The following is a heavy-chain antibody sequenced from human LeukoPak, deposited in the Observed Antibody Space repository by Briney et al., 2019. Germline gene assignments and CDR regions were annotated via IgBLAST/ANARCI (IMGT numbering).Heavy chain of an antibody. J-gene: IGHJ4*02. V-gene: IGHV4-59*01. D-gene: IGHD4-11*01. Sequence: SETLSLTCTVSGASINNKYWSWLRQSPEKGLEWIGYIYYSGSTNYNPSLTSRVIMSVDTSMNQFSLKVNSLTAADTAVYYCARYSRSNDYMLDYWGQGILVTVSS. CDR2: IYYSGST. CDR3: ARYSRSNDYMLDY. CDR1: GASINNKY.